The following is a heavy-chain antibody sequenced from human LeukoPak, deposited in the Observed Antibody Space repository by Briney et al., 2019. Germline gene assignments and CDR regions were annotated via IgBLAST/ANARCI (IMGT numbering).Heavy chain of an antibody. J-gene: IGHJ3*02. CDR1: AFTFSTYT. CDR2: ISSSGSYI. Sequence: GGSLRLSCAASAFTFSTYTMNWVRQAPGKGLEWVSSISSSGSYIYYADSAKGRFTISRDNAKNSLYLQMNSLRAEDTAVYYCAKSISGGDAFDIWGQGTMVTVSS. D-gene: IGHD6-19*01. V-gene: IGHV3-21*04. CDR3: AKSISGGDAFDI.